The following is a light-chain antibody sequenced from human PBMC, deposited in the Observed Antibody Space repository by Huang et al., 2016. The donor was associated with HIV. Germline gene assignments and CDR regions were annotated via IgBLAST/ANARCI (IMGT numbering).Light chain of an antibody. CDR2: WAC. J-gene: IGKJ1*01. CDR3: QQYYGSPPT. V-gene: IGKV4-1*01. Sequence: DIVMTQSPDSLAVSLGERATFNCKSSQRILYNSDKKNYLACYQQKPGQPPKLLIYWACTRESGVRDRFIGGGSGTDFTLTSSCLQAGDVAGYYCQQYYGSPPTFGQGTKVEIK. CDR1: QRILYNSDKKNY.